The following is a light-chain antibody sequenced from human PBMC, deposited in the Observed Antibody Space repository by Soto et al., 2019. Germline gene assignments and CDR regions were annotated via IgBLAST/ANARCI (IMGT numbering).Light chain of an antibody. CDR3: QHSGSSPVVT. Sequence: EIVLTQSPGTLSLSPGERATLSCRASQSVSSSYLAWYQQKPGQAPRLLIYGASSRATGIPDRCSGSGSGTDFPLTITRLQAEDVAVYCFQHSGSSPVVTFGQGTRLEIK. J-gene: IGKJ5*01. CDR2: GAS. CDR1: QSVSSSY. V-gene: IGKV3-20*01.